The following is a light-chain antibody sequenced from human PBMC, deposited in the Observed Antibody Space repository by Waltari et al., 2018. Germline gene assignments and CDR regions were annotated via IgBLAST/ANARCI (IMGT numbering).Light chain of an antibody. V-gene: IGKV3-15*01. J-gene: IGKJ1*01. CDR3: QERGRT. CDR1: QSLSSN. CDR2: GAS. Sequence: IVMTQSPATLSVSPGEGATLSCKASQSLSSNLAWYQQKPGQLPRLLIYGASTRANGIQARFSGSGSGTEFTLTISSLQAEDFAVYYCQERGRTFGQGTKVEIK.